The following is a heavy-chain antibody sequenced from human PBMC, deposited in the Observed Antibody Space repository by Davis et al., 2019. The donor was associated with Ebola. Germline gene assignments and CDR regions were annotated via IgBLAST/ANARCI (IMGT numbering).Heavy chain of an antibody. Sequence: ASVKVSCKASGYTFTSYGISWVRQAPGQGLEWMGWISAYNGNTNYAQKLQGRVTITADESTSTAYMELSSLRSEDTAVYYCARGRADYDFWSGPSDEFDYWGQGTLVTVSS. CDR3: ARGRADYDFWSGPSDEFDY. J-gene: IGHJ4*02. CDR2: ISAYNGNT. V-gene: IGHV1-18*01. D-gene: IGHD3-3*01. CDR1: GYTFTSYG.